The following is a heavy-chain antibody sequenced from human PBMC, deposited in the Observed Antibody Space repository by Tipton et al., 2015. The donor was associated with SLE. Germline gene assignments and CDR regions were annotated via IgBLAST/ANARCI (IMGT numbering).Heavy chain of an antibody. CDR3: ARGYQDSRSWFDP. Sequence: QLVQSGAEIKEPGASVKVSCKTSGYIFSGFYIHWVRQAPGQGLEWLGWMAPYSGDTNYAQSFRGRITMNRDTSVSTAYMDLSSLRSDDTAMYYCARGYQDSRSWFDPWGQGTLVTVSS. V-gene: IGHV1-2*02. D-gene: IGHD2-2*01. CDR2: MAPYSGDT. J-gene: IGHJ5*02. CDR1: GYIFSGFY.